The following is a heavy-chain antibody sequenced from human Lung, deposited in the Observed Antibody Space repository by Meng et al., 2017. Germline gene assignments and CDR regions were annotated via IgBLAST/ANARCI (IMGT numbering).Heavy chain of an antibody. D-gene: IGHD5-18*01. Sequence: QVQLVQSGAEVKTPGASVKVSCKASGYTFSTYTMHWVRQAPGQRLEWMGWINAGNGNTKFSQKFQGRVTITRDTSASTAYMELSSLRSEDTDVYYCARDAAMVKGGDYWGQGTLVTVSS. V-gene: IGHV1-3*01. CDR3: ARDAAMVKGGDY. CDR2: INAGNGNT. CDR1: GYTFSTYT. J-gene: IGHJ4*02.